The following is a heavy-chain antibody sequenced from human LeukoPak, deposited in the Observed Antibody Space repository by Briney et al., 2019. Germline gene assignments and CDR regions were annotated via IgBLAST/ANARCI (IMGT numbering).Heavy chain of an antibody. V-gene: IGHV4-39*01. CDR2: IYYSGST. CDR1: GGSISSSSYY. CDR3: ARVGRWLQSFDY. Sequence: SETLSLTCTVSGGSISSSSYYWGWIRQPPGKGLEWIGSIYYSGSTYYNPSLKSRVTISVDTSKNQSSLKLSSVTAADTAVYYCARVGRWLQSFDYWGQGTLVTVSS. D-gene: IGHD5-24*01. J-gene: IGHJ4*02.